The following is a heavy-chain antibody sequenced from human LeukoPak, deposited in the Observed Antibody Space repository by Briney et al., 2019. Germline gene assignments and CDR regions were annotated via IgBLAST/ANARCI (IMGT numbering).Heavy chain of an antibody. CDR1: GGTFSSYA. CDR3: ARAKVLAGYNDFWSGSYRFDY. D-gene: IGHD3-3*01. J-gene: IGHJ4*02. Sequence: SVKVSCKASGGTFSSYAISWVRQAPGQGLEWMGGIIPIFGTANYAQKFQGRVTITTDESTSTAYMELSSLRSEDTAVYYCARAKVLAGYNDFWSGSYRFDYWGQGTLVTVSS. V-gene: IGHV1-69*05. CDR2: IIPIFGTA.